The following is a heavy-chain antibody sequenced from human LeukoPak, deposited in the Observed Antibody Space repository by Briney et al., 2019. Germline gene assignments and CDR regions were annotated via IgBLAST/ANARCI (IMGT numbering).Heavy chain of an antibody. D-gene: IGHD5-18*01. CDR2: ISSSGSTI. CDR1: GFTFSSYE. CDR3: ARENTATARNWFDP. J-gene: IGHJ5*02. V-gene: IGHV3-48*03. Sequence: PGGSLRLSCAASGFTFSSYEMNWVRQAPGKGLEWVSYISSSGSTIYYADSVKGRFTISRDNAKNSLYLQMNSLRAEDTAVYYCARENTATARNWFDPWGQGTLVTVSS.